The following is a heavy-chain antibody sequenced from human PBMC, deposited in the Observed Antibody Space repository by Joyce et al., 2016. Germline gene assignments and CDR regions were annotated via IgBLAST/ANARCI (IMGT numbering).Heavy chain of an antibody. D-gene: IGHD1-26*01. Sequence: QVTLKESGPVLVKPTETLTLTCTVSGFSLSNAATGVSWIRQPPGKALEWLAHIFSNDEKSYNTSLRSRLTISKDTSKSQVVLTMTNMDPVDTATYYCARIGEWELLGALIFWGQGTLVTVSS. CDR2: IFSNDEK. J-gene: IGHJ4*02. CDR3: ARIGEWELLGALIF. CDR1: GFSLSNAATG. V-gene: IGHV2-26*01.